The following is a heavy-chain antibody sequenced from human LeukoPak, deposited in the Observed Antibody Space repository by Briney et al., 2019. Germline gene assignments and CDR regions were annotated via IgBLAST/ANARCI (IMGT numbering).Heavy chain of an antibody. D-gene: IGHD4-23*01. CDR2: IRYDGGKT. V-gene: IGHV3-30*02. CDR3: ARVKDTVVTPADY. J-gene: IGHJ4*02. CDR1: GFSFTNYG. Sequence: GGSLRLSCAASGFSFTNYGMHWVRQAPGKGLEWVAFIRYDGGKTHNVDSVKGRFTVSRGNSNKRLYLQMNGLRAEDTAVYYCARVKDTVVTPADYWGQGTLVTVSS.